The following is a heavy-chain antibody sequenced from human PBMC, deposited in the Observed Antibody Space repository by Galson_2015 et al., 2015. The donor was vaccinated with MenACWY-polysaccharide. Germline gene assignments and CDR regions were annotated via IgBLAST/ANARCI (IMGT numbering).Heavy chain of an antibody. CDR3: ARVGYTSGWSRN. D-gene: IGHD6-19*01. V-gene: IGHV3-53*01. CDR2: IHSGGST. CDR1: GFTVSSNY. Sequence: SLRLSCAASGFTVSSNYMSWVRQAPGKGLEWVSVIHSGGSTYYADSVKGRFTISRDNSKNTLYLQMDSLRAEDTAVYYCARVGYTSGWSRNWGQGTLVTVSS. J-gene: IGHJ4*02.